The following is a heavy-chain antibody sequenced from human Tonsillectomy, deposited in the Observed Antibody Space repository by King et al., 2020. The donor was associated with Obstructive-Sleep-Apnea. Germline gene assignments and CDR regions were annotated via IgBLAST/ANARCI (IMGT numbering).Heavy chain of an antibody. V-gene: IGHV1-69*09. D-gene: IGHD1-7*01. CDR3: ARDWQLPRGWFDP. CDR1: GGTFSSYA. CDR2: IIPILGIL. Sequence: QLVQSGAEVKKPGSSVKVSCKASGGTFSSYAISWVRQAPGQGLEWMGRIIPILGILNYSQKFQGRVTITADKSTSTAYMELSSLRSDDTAVYYCARDWQLPRGWFDPWGQGTLVTVSS. J-gene: IGHJ5*02.